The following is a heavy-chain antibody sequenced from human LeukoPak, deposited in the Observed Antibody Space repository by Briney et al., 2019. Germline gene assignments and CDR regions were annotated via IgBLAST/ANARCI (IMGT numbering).Heavy chain of an antibody. J-gene: IGHJ4*02. V-gene: IGHV1-2*02. Sequence: ASVKVSCKASGYTFTGYYMRWVRQAPGQGLEWMGWINPNSGGTNYAQKFQGRVTMTRDTSISTAYMELSRLRSDDTAVYYCAGGEPAAMGFDYWGQGTLVTVSS. CDR1: GYTFTGYY. CDR2: INPNSGGT. D-gene: IGHD2-2*01. CDR3: AGGEPAAMGFDY.